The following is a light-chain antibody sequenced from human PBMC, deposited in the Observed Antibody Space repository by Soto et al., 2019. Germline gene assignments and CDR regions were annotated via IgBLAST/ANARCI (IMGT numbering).Light chain of an antibody. J-gene: IGKJ1*01. Sequence: EIVLTQSPGTLSLSPGERATLSCRASQSVSNNYLAWYQQKPGQAPRLLIYGASGRATGIPDRFSGSGSGTDFTLTISRVEPEDFAVYYCQQYGSSPRTFGHGTKVDI. V-gene: IGKV3-20*01. CDR3: QQYGSSPRT. CDR2: GAS. CDR1: QSVSNNY.